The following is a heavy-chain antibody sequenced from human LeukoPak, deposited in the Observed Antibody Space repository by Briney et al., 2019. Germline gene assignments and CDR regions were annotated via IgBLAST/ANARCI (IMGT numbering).Heavy chain of an antibody. J-gene: IGHJ5*02. V-gene: IGHV3-7*01. D-gene: IGHD6-13*01. CDR1: GFTFSSYW. CDR3: ARGAAAAGTRFDP. Sequence: GGSLRLSCAASGFTFSSYWMSWVRQAPGKGLEWVANIKQDGSEKYYVDSVKGRFTISRDNAKNSLYLQMNSLRAEDTAVYYCARGAAAAGTRFDPWGQGTLVTVSS. CDR2: IKQDGSEK.